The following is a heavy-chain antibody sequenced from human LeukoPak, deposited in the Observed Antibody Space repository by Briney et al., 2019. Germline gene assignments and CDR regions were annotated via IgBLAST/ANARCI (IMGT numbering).Heavy chain of an antibody. CDR3: ARAELLWFGEYHNWFDP. V-gene: IGHV4-34*01. D-gene: IGHD3-10*01. CDR2: INHSGST. Sequence: SETLSLTCAVYGGSFSGYYWSWIRQPPGKGLEWIWEINHSGSTNYNPSLKSRVTISVDTSKNQFSLKLSSVTAADTAVYYCARAELLWFGEYHNWFDPWGQGTLVTVSS. J-gene: IGHJ5*02. CDR1: GGSFSGYY.